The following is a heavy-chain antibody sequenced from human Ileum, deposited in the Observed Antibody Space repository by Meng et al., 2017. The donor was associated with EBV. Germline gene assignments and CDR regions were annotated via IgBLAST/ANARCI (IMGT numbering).Heavy chain of an antibody. V-gene: IGHV4-4*02. CDR2: IPHRGSS. CDR1: GDAITNHTW. CDR3: LRGSGGSV. J-gene: IGHJ1*01. Sequence: QVVVRDSGPGVVKPSAPLSPVCPVSGDAITNHTWWAWVRQPPGKGLEWIGEIPHRGSSAYNPSLMSRVSMSIDKSKNQFSLKLTSVTAADTAVYHCLRGSGGSVWGQGTLVTVSS. D-gene: IGHD3-10*01.